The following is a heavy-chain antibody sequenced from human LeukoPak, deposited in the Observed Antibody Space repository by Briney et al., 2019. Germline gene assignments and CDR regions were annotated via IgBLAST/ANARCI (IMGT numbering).Heavy chain of an antibody. V-gene: IGHV4-61*02. Sequence: SQTLSLTCTVSGASVSSGNYYWTWIRQPAGKGLEWIGRTYTSGSTNYNPSLKSRVTISVDTSKNQFSLKLSSVTAADTAVYYCARDRGVYCSSTSCQDYWGQGTLVTVSS. CDR3: ARDRGVYCSSTSCQDY. D-gene: IGHD2-2*01. CDR1: GASVSSGNYY. J-gene: IGHJ4*02. CDR2: TYTSGST.